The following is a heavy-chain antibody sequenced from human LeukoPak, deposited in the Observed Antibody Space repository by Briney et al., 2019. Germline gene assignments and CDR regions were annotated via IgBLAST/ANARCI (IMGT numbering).Heavy chain of an antibody. CDR1: GFNFNTYP. Sequence: GGSLRLSCAASGFNFNTYPMHWVRQAPGKGLEWVAVISYDGSDKYYADSVEGRFTISRDNSKNTLYLQMNSLRPEDTAVYYCASWDIVVMVTTTPVDYWGQGTLVTVSS. D-gene: IGHD2-15*01. J-gene: IGHJ4*02. V-gene: IGHV3-30*04. CDR3: ASWDIVVMVTTTPVDY. CDR2: ISYDGSDK.